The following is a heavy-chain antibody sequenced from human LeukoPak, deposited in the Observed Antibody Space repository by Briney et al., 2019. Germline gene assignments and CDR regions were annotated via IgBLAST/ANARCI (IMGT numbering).Heavy chain of an antibody. CDR2: IDPSDSYT. CDR3: ARHLFYYDSSGRDYYYYGMDV. J-gene: IGHJ6*02. CDR1: GYSFTSYW. D-gene: IGHD3-22*01. Sequence: PGESLRISCKGSGYSFTSYWISWVRQMPGKGLEWMGRIDPSDSYTNYSPSFQGHVTVSVDKSITTAYLQWSSLKASDTAMYYCARHLFYYDSSGRDYYYYGMDVWGQGTTVTVSS. V-gene: IGHV5-10-1*01.